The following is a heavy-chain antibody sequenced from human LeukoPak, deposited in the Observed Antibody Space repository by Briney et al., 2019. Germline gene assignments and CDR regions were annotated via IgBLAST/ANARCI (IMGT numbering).Heavy chain of an antibody. Sequence: ASVKVSCKASGYTFTSSGISWVRPAPGPGLERMGWISAYNGNTNYAQKLQGRVTISTDTSTSTAYMELRSLRSDDTAVYYCARDLLDDYGDYWGQGTLVTVSS. CDR3: ARDLLDDYGDY. D-gene: IGHD2-15*01. CDR2: ISAYNGNT. CDR1: GYTFTSSG. V-gene: IGHV1-18*01. J-gene: IGHJ4*02.